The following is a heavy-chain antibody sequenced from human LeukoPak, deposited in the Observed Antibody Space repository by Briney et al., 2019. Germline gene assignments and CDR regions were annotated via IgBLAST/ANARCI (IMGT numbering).Heavy chain of an antibody. CDR1: GGSFSGYY. J-gene: IGHJ4*02. CDR2: INHSGST. D-gene: IGHD2-15*01. CDR3: ARACPQYCSGGSCPPHHFDY. V-gene: IGHV4-34*01. Sequence: SETLSLTCAVYGGSFSGYYWSWIRQPPGKGLEWIGEINHSGSTNYNPSLKSRVTISVDTSKNQFSLKLSSVTAADTAVYYCARACPQYCSGGSCPPHHFDYWGQGTLVTVSS.